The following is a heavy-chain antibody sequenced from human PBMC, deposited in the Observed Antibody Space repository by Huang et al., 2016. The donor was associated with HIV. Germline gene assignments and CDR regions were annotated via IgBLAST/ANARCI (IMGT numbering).Heavy chain of an antibody. CDR3: ATLPPGSQMRAFDI. CDR1: GASISSGSYY. J-gene: IGHJ3*02. CDR2: IYTSGST. D-gene: IGHD2-15*01. Sequence: QVQLQESGPGLVKPSQTLSLTCTVSGASISSGSYYWTWIRQPAGKGLEWIGHIYTSGSTNYNPSLKSRVTISIDTSKNHFSLRLNSVTAADTAVYYCATLPPGSQMRAFDIWGPGTMITVSS. V-gene: IGHV4-61*09.